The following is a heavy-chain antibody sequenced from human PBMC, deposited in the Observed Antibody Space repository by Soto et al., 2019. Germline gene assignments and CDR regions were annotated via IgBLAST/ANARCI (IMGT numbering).Heavy chain of an antibody. CDR2: ISAHNGNT. D-gene: IGHD1-26*01. V-gene: IGHV1-18*01. CDR3: ARSWYSTTRYFDF. Sequence: QVQLVQSGPEVKRPGASVKVSCKPSGYTFTSYGISWVRQAPGQGLEWMGWISAHNGNTNYAQKVQGRVTMTTDTSTSTAYMELTSLRSDDTAVYYCARSWYSTTRYFDFWGRCTLVTVSS. CDR1: GYTFTSYG. J-gene: IGHJ2*01.